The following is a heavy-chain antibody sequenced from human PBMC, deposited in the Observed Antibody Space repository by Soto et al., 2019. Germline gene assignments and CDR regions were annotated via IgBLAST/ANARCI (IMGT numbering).Heavy chain of an antibody. J-gene: IGHJ5*02. CDR3: AKEDYYYDSSGYSDWFDP. CDR1: GFTFSSYA. CDR2: ISGSGGST. D-gene: IGHD3-22*01. Sequence: GGSLRLSCAASGFTFSSYAMSWVRQAPGKGLEWVSAISGSGGSTYYADSVKGRFTISRDNSKNTLYLQMNSLRAEDTAVYYCAKEDYYYDSSGYSDWFDPWGQGTLVTVSS. V-gene: IGHV3-23*01.